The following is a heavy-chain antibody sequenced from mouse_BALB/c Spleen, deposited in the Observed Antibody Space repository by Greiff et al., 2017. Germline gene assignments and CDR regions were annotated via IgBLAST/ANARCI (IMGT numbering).Heavy chain of an antibody. Sequence: EVQGVESGGGLVQPGGSRKLSCAASGFTFSSFGMHWVRQAPEKGLEWVAYISSGSSTIYYADTVKGRFTISRDNPKNTLFLQMTSLRSEDTAMYYCVYGSSYGNYFDYWGQGTTLTVSS. V-gene: IGHV5-17*02. J-gene: IGHJ2*01. CDR3: VYGSSYGNYFDY. CDR1: GFTFSSFG. D-gene: IGHD1-1*01. CDR2: ISSGSSTI.